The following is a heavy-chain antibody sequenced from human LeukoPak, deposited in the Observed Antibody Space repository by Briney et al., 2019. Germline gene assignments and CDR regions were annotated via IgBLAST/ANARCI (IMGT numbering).Heavy chain of an antibody. D-gene: IGHD3-10*01. CDR3: ARATITMVRGDPFDY. V-gene: IGHV1-2*04. Sequence: ASVKVSCKASGYTFTGYYMHWVRQAPGQGLEWMGWINPNSGGTNYAQKFQGWVTMTRDTSISTAYMELSRLRSDDTAVYYCARATITMVRGDPFDYWGQGTLVTVSS. J-gene: IGHJ4*02. CDR2: INPNSGGT. CDR1: GYTFTGYY.